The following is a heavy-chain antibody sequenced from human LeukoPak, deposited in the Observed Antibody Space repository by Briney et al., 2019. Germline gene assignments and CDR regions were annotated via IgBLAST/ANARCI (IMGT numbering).Heavy chain of an antibody. V-gene: IGHV4-4*07. D-gene: IGHD1-26*01. CDR1: GGSISSYY. CDR3: ARAGGSFPAEYFQH. J-gene: IGHJ1*01. Sequence: PSETLSLTCTVSGGSISSYYWSWLRQPAGKGLEWIGRIYTSGSTNYNPSLKSRVTISVDKSKNQFSLKLSSVTAADTAVYYCARAGGSFPAEYFQHWGQGTLVTVSS. CDR2: IYTSGST.